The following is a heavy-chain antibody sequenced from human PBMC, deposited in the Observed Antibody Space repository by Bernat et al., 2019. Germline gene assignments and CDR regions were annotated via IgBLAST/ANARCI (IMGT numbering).Heavy chain of an antibody. CDR2: IYYSGST. V-gene: IGHV4-34*11. Sequence: QVQLQQWGAGLLKPSETLSLTCAVYGGSFSGYYWSWIRQPPGKGLEWIGYIYYSGSTNYNPSLKSRVTISVDTSKNQFSLKLSSVTAADTAVYYCATRDPDYYDSSGYYPFQHWGQGTLVTVSS. J-gene: IGHJ1*01. CDR3: ATRDPDYYDSSGYYPFQH. CDR1: GGSFSGYY. D-gene: IGHD3-22*01.